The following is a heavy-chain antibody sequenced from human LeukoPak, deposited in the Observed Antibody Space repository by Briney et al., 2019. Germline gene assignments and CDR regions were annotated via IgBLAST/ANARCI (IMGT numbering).Heavy chain of an antibody. CDR2: VHHSGST. Sequence: SETLSLTCTVSGGSISSYYWGWIRQPPGKGLEWIGDVHHSGSTDYIPSLKSRVTISVDTSKNQFSLKLSSVTAADTAVYYCARRVYYYDRSGYYYFDYWGQGTLVTVSS. CDR1: GGSISSYY. V-gene: IGHV4-59*01. J-gene: IGHJ4*02. CDR3: ARRVYYYDRSGYYYFDY. D-gene: IGHD3-22*01.